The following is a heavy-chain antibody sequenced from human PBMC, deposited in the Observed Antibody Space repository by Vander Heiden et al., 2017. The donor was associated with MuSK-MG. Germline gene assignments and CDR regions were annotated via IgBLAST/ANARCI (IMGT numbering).Heavy chain of an antibody. V-gene: IGHV3-7*01. CDR1: IFTFSNYW. Sequence: EVLLVESGGGLVRPGGSVRLSCEAFIFTFSNYWMSWVRQAPGKGLEWVANIKADGSEQHYVDSVKARFTISRDNAKNSLYLQMNSLRAEDTAVYYCARDRVSGTFQIRGVMTDFYYYGLDVWGQGTTVTVSS. D-gene: IGHD3-10*01. CDR3: ARDRVSGTFQIRGVMTDFYYYGLDV. CDR2: IKADGSEQ. J-gene: IGHJ6*02.